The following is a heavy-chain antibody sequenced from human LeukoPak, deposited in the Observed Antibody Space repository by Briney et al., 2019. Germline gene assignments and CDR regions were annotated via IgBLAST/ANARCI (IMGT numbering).Heavy chain of an antibody. CDR3: ARGKKYYDFWSGYSDDAFDI. CDR1: GGSISSGDYY. Sequence: SSETLSLTCTVSGGSISSGDYYWSWIRQPPGKGLEWIGYIYYSGSTYYNPSLKSRVTISVDTSKNQFSLKLSSVTAADTAVYYCARGKKYYDFWSGYSDDAFDIWGQGTMVTVSS. J-gene: IGHJ3*02. CDR2: IYYSGST. V-gene: IGHV4-30-4*08. D-gene: IGHD3-3*01.